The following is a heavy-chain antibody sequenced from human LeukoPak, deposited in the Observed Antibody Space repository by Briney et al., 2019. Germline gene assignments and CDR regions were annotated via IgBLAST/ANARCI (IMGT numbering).Heavy chain of an antibody. CDR1: GFTFSSYE. CDR2: ISSSGSTI. CDR3: ARDLGTPSDY. J-gene: IGHJ4*02. Sequence: GGSLRLYCAAAGFTFSSYEMNWIRQAPGKWLEWVSYISSSGSTIYYADSVKGRFTISRDNAKNSLYLPMNSLRAEDAAVYYCARDLGTPSDYWGQGTLVTVSS. D-gene: IGHD1-1*01. V-gene: IGHV3-48*03.